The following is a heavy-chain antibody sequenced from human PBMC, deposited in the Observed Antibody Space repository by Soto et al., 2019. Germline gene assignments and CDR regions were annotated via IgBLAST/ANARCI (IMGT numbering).Heavy chain of an antibody. Sequence: LSLTCAVSVYSISSGYCWGWIRQPPGKGLEWIGSIYHSGSTYHNPSLKSRVTISVDTHKNQFPLKLSSLTAADTAVYYCARDSGRGSYFINNYFDYWGQGTLVTVSS. V-gene: IGHV4-38-2*02. D-gene: IGHD1-26*01. CDR3: ARDSGRGSYFINNYFDY. CDR1: VYSISSGYC. CDR2: IYHSGST. J-gene: IGHJ4*02.